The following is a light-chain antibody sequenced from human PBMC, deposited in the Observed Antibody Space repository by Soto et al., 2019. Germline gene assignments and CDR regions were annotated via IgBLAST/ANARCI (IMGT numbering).Light chain of an antibody. CDR3: QQYDKYST. CDR2: DAS. CDR1: QTISVS. Sequence: IQMTQSPSTLSASVGDTVTITCRASQTISVSLAWYRQKPGKAPNLLIYDASTLQEGVPSRFSGSASGTEFTLTVTRLQPDDFATYFCQQYDKYSTFGHGTKVDIK. J-gene: IGKJ1*01. V-gene: IGKV1-5*01.